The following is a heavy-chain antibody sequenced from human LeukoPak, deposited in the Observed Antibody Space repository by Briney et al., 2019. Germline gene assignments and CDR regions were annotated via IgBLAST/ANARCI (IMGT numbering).Heavy chain of an antibody. CDR1: GYPFTGYY. Sequence: ASVKVSCKASGYPFTGYYMHWVRQAPGQGLEWMGWINPNSGGTNYAQKFQGRVTMTRDTSISTAYMELSRLRSDDTAVYYCARIPIASDIVVVPAAMYYFDYWGQGTLVTVSS. CDR2: INPNSGGT. D-gene: IGHD2-2*01. CDR3: ARIPIASDIVVVPAAMYYFDY. V-gene: IGHV1-2*02. J-gene: IGHJ4*02.